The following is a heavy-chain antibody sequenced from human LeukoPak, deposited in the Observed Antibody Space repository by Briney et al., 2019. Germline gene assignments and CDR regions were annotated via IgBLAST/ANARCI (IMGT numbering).Heavy chain of an antibody. V-gene: IGHV1-18*01. CDR1: GYAFTDYA. J-gene: IGHJ4*02. Sequence: ASVTVSCTASGYAFTDYAISSVRQAPGQGLEWMGWISVYNGNTNYAQKLQGRVTMTADTSTTTAYMELRSVRSDDTAVYYCASGYCSSGNCRHFVCCGQGALVTVSS. D-gene: IGHD2-2*03. CDR3: ASGYCSSGNCRHFVC. CDR2: ISVYNGNT.